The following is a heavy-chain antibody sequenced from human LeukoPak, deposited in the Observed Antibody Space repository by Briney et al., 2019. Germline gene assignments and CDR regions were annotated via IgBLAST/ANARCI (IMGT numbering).Heavy chain of an antibody. CDR2: TYYRSRWYT. V-gene: IGHV6-1*01. CDR1: GDSLSSNDAG. D-gene: IGHD3-10*01. CDR3: VRDLGPGRAFWFDP. J-gene: IGHJ5*02. Sequence: SQTLSLTCAISGDSLSSNDAGWNWIRQSPSRGLEWLGRTYYRSRWYTDYAIFVESRITISRDTSQNQFSLQLKSVTPDDTAAYFCVRDLGPGRAFWFDPWGQGTLVTVSS.